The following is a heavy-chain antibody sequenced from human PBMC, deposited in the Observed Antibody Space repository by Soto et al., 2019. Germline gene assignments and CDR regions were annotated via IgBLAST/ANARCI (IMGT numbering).Heavy chain of an antibody. CDR3: AREDLVVVSTYDY. CDR1: GFTFSSYS. V-gene: IGHV3-21*01. J-gene: IGHJ4*02. Sequence: GGSLRLSCAASGFTFSSYSMNWVRQAPGKGLEWVSSISSSSSYIYYADSVKGRFTISRDNAKNSLYLQMNSLRAEDTAVYYCAREDLVVVSTYDYWGQGTLVTVSS. CDR2: ISSSSSYI. D-gene: IGHD3-22*01.